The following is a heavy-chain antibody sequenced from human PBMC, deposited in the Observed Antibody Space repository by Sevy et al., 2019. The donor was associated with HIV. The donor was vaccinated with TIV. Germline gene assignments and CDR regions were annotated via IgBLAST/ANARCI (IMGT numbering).Heavy chain of an antibody. D-gene: IGHD3-10*01. CDR2: IKSKTDGGTK. CDR3: TTDPYYGSDNDAFDI. V-gene: IGHV3-15*01. CDR1: GFTFSNAW. J-gene: IGHJ3*02. Sequence: GGSLRLSCAASGFTFSNAWMSWVRQAPGKGLEWVGRIKSKTDGGTKDDAAPVKGRLPISRDDSKNALSLQLNSLKTEETAVYYCTTDPYYGSDNDAFDIWGQGTMVTVSS.